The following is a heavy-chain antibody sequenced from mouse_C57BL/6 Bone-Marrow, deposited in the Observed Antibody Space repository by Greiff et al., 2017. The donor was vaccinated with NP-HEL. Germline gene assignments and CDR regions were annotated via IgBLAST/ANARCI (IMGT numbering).Heavy chain of an antibody. CDR2: IDPSDSYT. CDR1: GYTFTSYW. J-gene: IGHJ4*01. V-gene: IGHV1-69*01. Sequence: QVQLQQPGAELVMPGASVKLSCKASGYTFTSYWMHWVKQRPGQGLEWIGEIDPSDSYTNYNQKFKGKSTLTVDKSSSTAYMQLSSLTSEDSAVYYCARGVDAMDYWGQGTSVTVSS. CDR3: ARGVDAMDY.